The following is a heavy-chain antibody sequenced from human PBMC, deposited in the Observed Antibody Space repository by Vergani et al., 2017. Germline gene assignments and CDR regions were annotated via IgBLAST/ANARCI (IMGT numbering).Heavy chain of an antibody. J-gene: IGHJ5*02. Sequence: EVQQVESGGGLVQPGRSLRLSCAASGFTFDDCAMHWVRQAPGKGLEWVSGISWNSGSIGYADSVKGRFTISRDNAKNSLYLQMNSLRAEDTALYYCAKDAYCSSTSCPSWFDPWGQGTLVTVSS. CDR1: GFTFDDCA. V-gene: IGHV3-9*01. D-gene: IGHD2-2*01. CDR2: ISWNSGSI. CDR3: AKDAYCSSTSCPSWFDP.